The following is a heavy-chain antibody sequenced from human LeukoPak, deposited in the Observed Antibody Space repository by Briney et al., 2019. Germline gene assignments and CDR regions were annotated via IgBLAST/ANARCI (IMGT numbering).Heavy chain of an antibody. CDR2: MNPNSGNT. D-gene: IGHD6-19*01. V-gene: IGHV1-8*01. CDR1: GYTFTSYD. CDR3: ATDLAVATRLNWYFDL. J-gene: IGHJ2*01. Sequence: ASVKVSCKASGYTFTSYDINWVRQATGQGLEWMGWMNPNSGNTGYAQKFQGRVTMTRNTSISTAYMELSSLRSEDTAVYYCATDLAVATRLNWYFDLWGRGTLVTVSS.